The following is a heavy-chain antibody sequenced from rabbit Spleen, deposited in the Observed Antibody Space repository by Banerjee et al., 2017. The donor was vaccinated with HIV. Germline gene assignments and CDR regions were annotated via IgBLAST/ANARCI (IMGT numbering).Heavy chain of an antibody. CDR2: IDAGSSGST. CDR1: GFSFSSSYY. V-gene: IGHV1S40*01. D-gene: IGHD8-1*01. CDR3: ARDTGTSFSTYGMDL. J-gene: IGHJ6*01. Sequence: QSLEESGGDLVKPGASLTLTCTASGFSFSSSYYMCWVRQAPGKGLEWIACIDAGSSGSTYYASWAKGRFTISKTSSTTVTLQMTSLTDADTATYFCARDTGTSFSTYGMDLWGPGTLVTVS.